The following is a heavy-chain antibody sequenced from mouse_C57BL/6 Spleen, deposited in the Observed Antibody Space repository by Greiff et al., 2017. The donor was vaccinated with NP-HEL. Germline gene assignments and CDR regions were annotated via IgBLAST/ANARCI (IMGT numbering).Heavy chain of an antibody. CDR3: ARAGSRNGNFYAMDD. J-gene: IGHJ4*01. Sequence: VQLQQSGAELVKPGASVKISCKASGYAFSSYWMNWVKQRPGKGLEWIGQIYPGDGDTNYNGKFKGKATLTSDKSSSTAYMQLSSLTSEDSAVYFCARAGSRNGNFYAMDDWGQGTSVTVSS. CDR1: GYAFSSYW. D-gene: IGHD2-1*01. CDR2: IYPGDGDT. V-gene: IGHV1-80*01.